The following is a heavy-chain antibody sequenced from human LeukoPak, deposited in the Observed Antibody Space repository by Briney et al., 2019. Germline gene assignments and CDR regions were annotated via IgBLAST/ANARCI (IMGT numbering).Heavy chain of an antibody. Sequence: SETLSLTCTLSGGSISSSSYYWGWIRQPPGKGLEWLGSIYYSGSTYYNPSLKSRVTISVDTSKNQFSLKLSSVTAADTAVYYCARGAYSSGWIVDFWGQGTLVTVSS. V-gene: IGHV4-39*07. CDR3: ARGAYSSGWIVDF. CDR2: IYYSGST. D-gene: IGHD6-19*01. CDR1: GGSISSSSYY. J-gene: IGHJ4*02.